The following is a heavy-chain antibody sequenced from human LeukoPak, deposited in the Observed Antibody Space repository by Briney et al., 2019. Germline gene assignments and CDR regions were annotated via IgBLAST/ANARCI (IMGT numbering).Heavy chain of an antibody. CDR2: IYHSGST. Sequence: SETLSLTCAVYGGSFSSYYWNWIRQPPGKGLEWIGEIYHSGSTRYNPSLRSRVTISVDTSKNQFSLTLSSVYYCARGRGGMLRGLTLNYYHYGMDVWGQGTTVTVSS. J-gene: IGHJ6*02. V-gene: IGHV4-34*01. CDR3: LRGLTLNYYHYGMDV. CDR1: GGSFSSYY. D-gene: IGHD3-10*01.